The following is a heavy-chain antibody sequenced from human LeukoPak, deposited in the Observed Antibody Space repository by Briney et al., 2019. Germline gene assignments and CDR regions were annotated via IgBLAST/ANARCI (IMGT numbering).Heavy chain of an antibody. CDR2: INHSGST. CDR1: GGSFSGYY. Sequence: PSETLSLTCAVYGGSFSGYYWSWIRQPPGKGLEWIGEINHSGSTNYNPSLKSRVTISVDTSKNQFSLKLRSVTAADTAVYYCARVRGRWLPKWGQGTLVTVSS. V-gene: IGHV4-34*01. CDR3: ARVRGRWLPK. D-gene: IGHD5-24*01. J-gene: IGHJ4*02.